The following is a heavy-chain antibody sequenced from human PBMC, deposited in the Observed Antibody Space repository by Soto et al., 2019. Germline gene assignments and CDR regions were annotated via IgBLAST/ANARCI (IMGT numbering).Heavy chain of an antibody. J-gene: IGHJ4*02. V-gene: IGHV3-23*01. CDR2: IFGSGGGI. CDR1: GFTFYVYA. Sequence: HPGGSLRLSCAASGFTFYVYAMSWVRQAPGKGLEWVSGIFGSGGGISYADSVKGRFTISRDNSNNMLYLQMHSLRCEDTAFYYCVKDRQPDSLWPFDHWGQGTLVTLSS. D-gene: IGHD3-22*01. CDR3: VKDRQPDSLWPFDH.